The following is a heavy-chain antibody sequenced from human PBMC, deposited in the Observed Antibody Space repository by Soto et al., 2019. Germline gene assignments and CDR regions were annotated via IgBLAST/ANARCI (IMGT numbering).Heavy chain of an antibody. D-gene: IGHD3-3*01. CDR1: GGSISSSSYY. CDR2: IYYSGSN. J-gene: IGHJ5*02. Sequence: QLQLQESGPGLVKPSETLSLTCTVSGGSISSSSYYWGWIRQPPGKGLEWIGSIYYSGSNYYNPSLKSRVTISVDTSKNQFSLKLSSVTAADTAVYYCARDARVGRGLTIFCSWGQGTLVTV. CDR3: ARDARVGRGLTIFCS. V-gene: IGHV4-39*02.